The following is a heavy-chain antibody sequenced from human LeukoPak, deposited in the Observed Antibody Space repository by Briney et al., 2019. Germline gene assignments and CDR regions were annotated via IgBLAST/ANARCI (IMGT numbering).Heavy chain of an antibody. J-gene: IGHJ6*03. Sequence: PSETLSLTCTVSGGSISSSSYYWGWIRQPAGKGLECIGRIYTSGSTNYNTSLKSRATTSVYTPKNQFSLKLSSVTAADTAVYYCARDHPPRYDFWPHPPIYYMDVWGKGTTVTVSS. CDR1: GGSISSSSYY. CDR3: ARDHPPRYDFWPHPPIYYMDV. CDR2: IYTSGST. V-gene: IGHV4-61*02. D-gene: IGHD3-3*01.